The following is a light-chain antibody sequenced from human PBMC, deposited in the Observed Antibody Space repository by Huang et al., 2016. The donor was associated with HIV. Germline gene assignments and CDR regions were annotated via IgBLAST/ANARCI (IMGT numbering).Light chain of an antibody. CDR3: QQAHTFPLT. V-gene: IGKV1D-12*01. Sequence: DIQMTQSPSSVSASVGDRVTITCRASQGISTWLVWYQQKPGRAPKFLIYGASELQPVFPSRFSGSRSGTDFTLTISSLQPEDFATYYCQQAHTFPLTFGGGTKVEMK. CDR1: QGISTW. J-gene: IGKJ4*01. CDR2: GAS.